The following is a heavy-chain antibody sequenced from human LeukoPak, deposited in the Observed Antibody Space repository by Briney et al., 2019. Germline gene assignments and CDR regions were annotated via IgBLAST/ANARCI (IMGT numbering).Heavy chain of an antibody. CDR2: INGDVTST. CDR3: VRGRWEVLLDS. CDR1: GFTFSSYA. D-gene: IGHD1-26*01. V-gene: IGHV3-74*01. J-gene: IGHJ4*02. Sequence: GRSLRLSCAASGFTFSSYAMHWVRQAPGKGPVWVSRINGDVTSTDYADSVRGRFTISRDNAKNTLYLQMNSLRAEDTAVYFCVRGRWEVLLDSWGQGTLVTVSS.